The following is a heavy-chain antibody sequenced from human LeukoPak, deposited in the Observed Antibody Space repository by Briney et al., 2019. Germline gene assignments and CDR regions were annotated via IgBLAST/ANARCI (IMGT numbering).Heavy chain of an antibody. CDR2: ISGSSGII. CDR3: ARGRGRFDAFDI. Sequence: PGGSLRLSCAASGFTFNTYTMNWVRQAPGKGLEWVSYISGSSGIIDYADSVRGRFTISRDNAKNSLYLLMNSLRAEDTAVYYCARGRGRFDAFDIWGQGTMVTVSS. V-gene: IGHV3-48*01. CDR1: GFTFNTYT. J-gene: IGHJ3*02.